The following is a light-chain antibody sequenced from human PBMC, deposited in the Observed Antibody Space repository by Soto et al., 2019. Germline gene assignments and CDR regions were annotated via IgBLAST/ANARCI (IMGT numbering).Light chain of an antibody. Sequence: QAASVSGSPGQSITISCTGTSSDIGAYNYVSWYQQHPGKAPQLMIYEVTTRPSGVSNRFSGSKSGNTASLTISGLQAEDEADYYCTSYTTSSTVVFGGGTKLTVL. V-gene: IGLV2-14*01. J-gene: IGLJ3*02. CDR3: TSYTTSSTVV. CDR2: EVT. CDR1: SSDIGAYNY.